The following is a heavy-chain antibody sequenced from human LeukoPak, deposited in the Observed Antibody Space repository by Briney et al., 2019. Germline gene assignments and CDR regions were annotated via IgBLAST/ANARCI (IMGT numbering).Heavy chain of an antibody. CDR1: GGTFSSYA. CDR2: IIPIFGTA. J-gene: IGHJ4*02. Sequence: SVKVSCKASGGTFSSYAISWVRQAPGQGLEWMGGIIPIFGTANYAQKFQGRVTITADESTSTAYMELSSLRSEDTAVYYCARVIEVRGVILGALDYWGQATLVTVSS. D-gene: IGHD3-10*01. V-gene: IGHV1-69*01. CDR3: ARVIEVRGVILGALDY.